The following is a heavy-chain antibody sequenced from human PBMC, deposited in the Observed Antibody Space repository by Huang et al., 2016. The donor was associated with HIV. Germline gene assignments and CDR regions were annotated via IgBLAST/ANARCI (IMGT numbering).Heavy chain of an antibody. V-gene: IGHV1-69*13. CDR3: ARARGYYDSSVSYYFDY. D-gene: IGHD3-22*01. CDR2: IIPIFGTA. J-gene: IGHJ4*02. Sequence: QVQLVQSGAEVKKPGSSVKVSCKASGGTFSSYAIRWVRQAPGQGLEWRGGIIPIFGTANDAQKFQGRVTITADESTGTAYMELSSLRSEDTAVYYCARARGYYDSSVSYYFDYWGQGTLVTVSS. CDR1: GGTFSSYA.